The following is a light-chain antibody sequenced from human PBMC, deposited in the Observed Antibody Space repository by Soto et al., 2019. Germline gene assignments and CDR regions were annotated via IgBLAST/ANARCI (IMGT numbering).Light chain of an antibody. Sequence: EIVLTQSPATLSLSPGERASLSCRTSQSVSSQLAWYQQKPGQAPRLLIYDASNTATGVPARFSGSGSGTDFTLTISSLEPEDFGVYHCHQRSNWPRTFGQGTKLEIK. V-gene: IGKV3-11*01. J-gene: IGKJ2*01. CDR2: DAS. CDR1: QSVSSQ. CDR3: HQRSNWPRT.